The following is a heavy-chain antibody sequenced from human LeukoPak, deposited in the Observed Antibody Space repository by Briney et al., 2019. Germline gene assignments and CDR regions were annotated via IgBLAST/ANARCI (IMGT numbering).Heavy chain of an antibody. Sequence: PSETLSLTCTVSGGSISSYYWSWIRQPPGKGLEWIGYIYYSGSTNCNPSLKSRVTISVDTSKNQFSLKLSSVTAADTAVYYCARAQASYCGGDCPFYYWGQGTLVTVSS. V-gene: IGHV4-59*01. CDR3: ARAQASYCGGDCPFYY. D-gene: IGHD2-21*01. CDR1: GGSISSYY. J-gene: IGHJ4*02. CDR2: IYYSGST.